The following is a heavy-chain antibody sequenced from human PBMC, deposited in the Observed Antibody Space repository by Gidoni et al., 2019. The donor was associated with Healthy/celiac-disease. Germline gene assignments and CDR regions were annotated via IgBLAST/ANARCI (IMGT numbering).Heavy chain of an antibody. CDR1: GGSISSYY. V-gene: IGHV4-59*01. CDR2: IYYSGST. CDR3: ARDTGYCSGGSCYNWFDP. D-gene: IGHD2-15*01. J-gene: IGHJ5*02. Sequence: QVQLQESGPGLVKPSETLSLTCTVSGGSISSYYWSWLRQPPGKGLEWIGYIYYSGSTNYNPSLKSRVTISVDTSKNQFSLKLSSVTAADTAVYYCARDTGYCSGGSCYNWFDPWGQGTLVTVSS.